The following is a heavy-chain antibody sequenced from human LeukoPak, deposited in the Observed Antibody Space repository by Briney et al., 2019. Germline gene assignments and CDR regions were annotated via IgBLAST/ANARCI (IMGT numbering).Heavy chain of an antibody. D-gene: IGHD6-19*01. CDR1: GFTFSNYA. CDR2: IKQDGSEK. J-gene: IGHJ4*02. V-gene: IGHV3-7*01. CDR3: ARDGMAVAAPDY. Sequence: GGSLRLSCAASGFTFSNYAMHWVRQAPGKGLEWVANIKQDGSEKYYVDSVKGRFTISRDNAKNSLYLQMNSLRAEDTAVYYCARDGMAVAAPDYWGQGTLVTVSS.